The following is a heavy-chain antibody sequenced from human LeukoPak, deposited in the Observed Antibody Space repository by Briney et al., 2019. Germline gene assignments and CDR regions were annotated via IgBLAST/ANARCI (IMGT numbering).Heavy chain of an antibody. V-gene: IGHV3-48*03. CDR3: ARLWAPYCSGGSCYSGNFDY. Sequence: GGSLRLSCAASGFTFSSYEINWVRQAPGKGLEWVSYISSSGSTIYYADSVKGRVTISRDNAKSSLYLQMTSRRAEDTAVYYCARLWAPYCSGGSCYSGNFDYWGQGTLVTVSS. J-gene: IGHJ4*02. CDR2: ISSSGSTI. D-gene: IGHD2-15*01. CDR1: GFTFSSYE.